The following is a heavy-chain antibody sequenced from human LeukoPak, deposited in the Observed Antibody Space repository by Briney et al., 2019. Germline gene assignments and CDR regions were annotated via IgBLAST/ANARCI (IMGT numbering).Heavy chain of an antibody. CDR3: AREVGYSSSWYGRFDP. J-gene: IGHJ5*01. Sequence: ASVKVSCKASGYTFTGHYIHWVRQAPGQGLEWMGRINPNSGGTNYAQKFQGRVTMTRDTSISTAYMELTRLRYDDTAMYYCAREVGYSSSWYGRFDPWGQGTLVTVSS. CDR2: INPNSGGT. CDR1: GYTFTGHY. D-gene: IGHD6-13*01. V-gene: IGHV1-2*06.